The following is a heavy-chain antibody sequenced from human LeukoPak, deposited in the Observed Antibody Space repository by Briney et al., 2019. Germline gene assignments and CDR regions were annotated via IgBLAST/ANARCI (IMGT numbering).Heavy chain of an antibody. Sequence: ASVKVSCKASGYTFTGYYIHWVRQAPGQGLEWMGWIHPNSGDTNYAQNFQGRVTISRDTSISTAYLDLSRLRSDDTAVFYCARGGYCSSSTCYTKLDTWGQGTPVTVSS. J-gene: IGHJ5*02. V-gene: IGHV1-2*02. D-gene: IGHD2-2*02. CDR3: ARGGYCSSSTCYTKLDT. CDR1: GYTFTGYY. CDR2: IHPNSGDT.